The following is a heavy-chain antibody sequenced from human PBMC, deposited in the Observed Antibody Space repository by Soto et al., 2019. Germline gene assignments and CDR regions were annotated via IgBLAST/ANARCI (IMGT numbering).Heavy chain of an antibody. CDR1: GGSFSGYY. CDR3: ARSRHYDILTGYYGC. D-gene: IGHD3-9*01. Sequence: PSETLSLTCAVYGGSFSGYYWSWIRQPPGKGLEWIGEINHSGSTNYNPSLTSRVTISVDTSKNQFSLKLSSVTAADTAVYYCARSRHYDILTGYYGCWGHGTLVTVS. V-gene: IGHV4-34*01. J-gene: IGHJ4*01. CDR2: INHSGST.